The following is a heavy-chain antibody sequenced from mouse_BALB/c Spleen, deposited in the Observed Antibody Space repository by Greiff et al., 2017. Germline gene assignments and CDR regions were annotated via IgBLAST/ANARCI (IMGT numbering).Heavy chain of an antibody. CDR3: ARPSYYGYFDY. CDR1: GFSLTSYG. D-gene: IGHD1-2*01. V-gene: IGHV2-4-1*01. CDR2: IWSGGST. J-gene: IGHJ3*01. Sequence: QVQLQQSGPGLVQPSQSLSITCTVSGFSLTSYGVHWVRQSPGKGLEWLGVIWSGGSTDYNAAFISRLSISKDNSKSQVFFKMNSLQADDTAIYYCARPSYYGYFDYWGQGTLVTVSA.